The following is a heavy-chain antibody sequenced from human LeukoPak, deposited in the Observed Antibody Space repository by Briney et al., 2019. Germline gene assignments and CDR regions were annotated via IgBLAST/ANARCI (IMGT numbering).Heavy chain of an antibody. CDR3: AKDLPSYYYDSSGYYGY. CDR1: GFTFSSYA. V-gene: IGHV3-23*01. Sequence: QPGGSLRLYCAASGFTFSSYAMSWVRQAPGKGLEWVSAISGSGGSTYYAYSVRGRFTISRDNSKNTLYLQMNSLRAEDTAVYYCAKDLPSYYYDSSGYYGYWGQGTLVTVSS. J-gene: IGHJ4*02. CDR2: ISGSGGST. D-gene: IGHD3-22*01.